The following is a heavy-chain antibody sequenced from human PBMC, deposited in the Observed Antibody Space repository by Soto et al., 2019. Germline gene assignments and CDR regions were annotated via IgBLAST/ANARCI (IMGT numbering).Heavy chain of an antibody. CDR1: VFSLRTRGVG. CDR3: PHTYSGAWRNFDY. D-gene: IGHD6-25*01. J-gene: IGHJ4*02. CDR2: IYWDADK. V-gene: IGHV2-5*02. Sequence: QITLKESGPTLVKPTQTLTLSCTFSVFSLRTRGVGVGWIRQPPGKALEWLALIYWDADKLDSPSLQSRHTVTKHTSKIPEVLTSTNLDNVDTATYYCPHTYSGAWRNFDYWAQGTLVTVSS.